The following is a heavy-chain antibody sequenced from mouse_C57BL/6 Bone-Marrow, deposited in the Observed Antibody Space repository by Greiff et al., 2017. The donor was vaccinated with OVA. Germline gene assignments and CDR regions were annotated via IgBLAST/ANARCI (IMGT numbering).Heavy chain of an antibody. Sequence: QVQLKESGAELVRPGTSVKLSCKASGYTFTSYWMHWVKQRPGQGLEWIGVIDPSDSYTNYNQKFKGKATLTVDTSSSTAYMQLSSLTSEDSAVYYCARHDGGVHFDVWGTGTTVTVSS. D-gene: IGHD2-3*01. CDR1: GYTFTSYW. V-gene: IGHV1-59*01. J-gene: IGHJ1*03. CDR2: IDPSDSYT. CDR3: ARHDGGVHFDV.